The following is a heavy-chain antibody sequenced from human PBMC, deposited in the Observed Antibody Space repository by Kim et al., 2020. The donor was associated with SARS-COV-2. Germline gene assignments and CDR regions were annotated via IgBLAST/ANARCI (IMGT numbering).Heavy chain of an antibody. J-gene: IGHJ6*02. Sequence: SETLSLTCGVYGGSFSGYSWTWIRQSPGRGLEWIGEINHSGSTNYNPSLKSRVIISVDTPKNQFSLKLSSVTAADTAVYYCARCFSECFTHYYYYGFGVWGQGTTVTVSS. V-gene: IGHV4-34*01. CDR2: INHSGST. D-gene: IGHD3-3*01. CDR1: GGSFSGYS. CDR3: ARCFSECFTHYYYYGFGV.